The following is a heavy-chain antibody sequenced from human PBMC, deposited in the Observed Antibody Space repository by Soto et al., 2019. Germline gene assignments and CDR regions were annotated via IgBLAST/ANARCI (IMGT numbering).Heavy chain of an antibody. CDR3: VRGQRGGFDL. D-gene: IGHD2-15*01. CDR1: GFTFDYYW. Sequence: LVESGGGLVQSGGSLRLSCAASGFTFDYYWMHWVRQVPWKGLLWVSHIQNDASLTTYADSVKGGFIISRDNAKNTLYLQMNGLRVEDTAVYFCVRGQRGGFDLWGQGTMVTVSS. J-gene: IGHJ3*01. V-gene: IGHV3-74*01. CDR2: IQNDASLT.